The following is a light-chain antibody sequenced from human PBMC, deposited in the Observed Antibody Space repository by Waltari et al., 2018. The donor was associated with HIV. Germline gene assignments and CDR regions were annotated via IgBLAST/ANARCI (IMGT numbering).Light chain of an antibody. CDR3: QVWDSGAVI. V-gene: IGLV3-9*01. J-gene: IGLJ2*01. Sequence: YEVTQARSVSVTLGQTAKITCGGNYIGTKWVHWYQQRPAQAPTLVIFADSGRPSGVPDRFSGSSSGNLATLSINRVQSGDEADYYCQVWDSGAVIFGGGTKLTV. CDR1: YIGTKW. CDR2: ADS.